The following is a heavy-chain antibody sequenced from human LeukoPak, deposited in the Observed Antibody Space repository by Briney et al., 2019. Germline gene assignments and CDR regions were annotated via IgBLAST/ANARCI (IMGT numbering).Heavy chain of an antibody. V-gene: IGHV1-2*02. CDR1: GYTFTGYY. CDR2: INPNSGGT. D-gene: IGHD3-10*01. Sequence: ASVKVSCKASGYTFTGYYMHWIRQAPGHGLEWMAWINPNSGGTNSAQKFQGRVTMTRDTSISTAYMELSSLRSEDTAVYYCARGLTNYYGSGSSYYYYMDVWGKGTTVTISS. CDR3: ARGLTNYYGSGSSYYYYMDV. J-gene: IGHJ6*03.